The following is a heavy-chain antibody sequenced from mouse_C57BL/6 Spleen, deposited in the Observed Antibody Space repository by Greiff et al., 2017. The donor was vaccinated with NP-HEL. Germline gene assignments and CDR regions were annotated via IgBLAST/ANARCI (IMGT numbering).Heavy chain of an antibody. CDR3: ARGTTVLAPYYAMDY. CDR1: GYTFTSYW. Sequence: QVQLQQPGTELVKPGASVKLSCKASGYTFTSYWMHWVKQRPGQGLEWIGNINPSNGGTNYNEKFKSKATLTVDKSSSTAYMQLSSLTSEDSAVYYCARGTTVLAPYYAMDYWGQGTSVTVSS. D-gene: IGHD1-1*01. CDR2: INPSNGGT. J-gene: IGHJ4*01. V-gene: IGHV1-53*01.